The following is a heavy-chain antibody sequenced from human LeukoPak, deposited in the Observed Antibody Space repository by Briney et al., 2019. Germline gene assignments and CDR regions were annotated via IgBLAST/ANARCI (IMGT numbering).Heavy chain of an antibody. D-gene: IGHD2-21*01. CDR1: GFTFSSYA. J-gene: IGHJ4*02. Sequence: GGSLRLSCAAPGFTFSSYAMHWVRQAPGKGLEWVAVISYDGSNKYYADSVKGRFTISRDNSKNTLYLQMNSLRAEDTAVYYCAREVVGYFDYWGQGTLVTVSS. V-gene: IGHV3-30*04. CDR2: ISYDGSNK. CDR3: AREVVGYFDY.